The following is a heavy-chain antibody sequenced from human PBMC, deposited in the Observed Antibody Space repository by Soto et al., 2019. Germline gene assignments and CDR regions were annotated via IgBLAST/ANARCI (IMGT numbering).Heavy chain of an antibody. CDR2: ICHSGST. J-gene: IGHJ4*02. CDR3: ATTSSKSSSSWYWYFDY. D-gene: IGHD6-13*01. CDR1: GGYIISSNG. Sequence: PLATQGLTYGVSGGYIISSNGWSWVHKPPGKGLEWIGEICHSGSTNYNPSLKSRVTISVDKSKNQFSLKLSSVTAADTAVYYCATTSSKSSSSWYWYFDYWGQGTLVTLSS. V-gene: IGHV4-4*02.